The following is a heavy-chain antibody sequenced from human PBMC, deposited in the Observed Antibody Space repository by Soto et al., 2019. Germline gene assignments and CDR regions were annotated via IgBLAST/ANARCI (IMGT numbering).Heavy chain of an antibody. CDR3: ARDNIYDGQSN. V-gene: IGHV3-66*01. J-gene: IGHJ4*02. CDR2: IYSGGST. Sequence: ESGGGLVQPGGSLRLSCAASGFTVSSNYMSWVRQAPGKGLEWVSVIYSGGSTYYADSVKGRFTISRDNSKNTLYLQMNSLRAEDTAVYYCARDNIYDGQSNWGQGTLVTVSS. D-gene: IGHD5-12*01. CDR1: GFTVSSNY.